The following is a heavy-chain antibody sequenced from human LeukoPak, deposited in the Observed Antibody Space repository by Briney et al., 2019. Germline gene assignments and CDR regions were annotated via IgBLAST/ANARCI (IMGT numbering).Heavy chain of an antibody. CDR3: ATLDVGKDAFDI. CDR2: FDPEDGET. CDR1: GYTLTELS. D-gene: IGHD7-27*01. Sequence: GASVKVSCKVSGYTLTELSMHWVLQAPGKGLEWMGGFDPEDGETIYAQKFQGRVTMTEDTSTDTAYMELSSLRSEDTAVYYCATLDVGKDAFDIWGQGTMVTVPS. J-gene: IGHJ3*02. V-gene: IGHV1-24*01.